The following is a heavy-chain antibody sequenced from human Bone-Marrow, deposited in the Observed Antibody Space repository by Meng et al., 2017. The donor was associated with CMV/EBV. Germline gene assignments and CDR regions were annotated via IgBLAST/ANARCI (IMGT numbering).Heavy chain of an antibody. J-gene: IGHJ5*02. D-gene: IGHD2-2*02. V-gene: IGHV1-69*05. CDR3: ARDPLYCSSTSCYRGGWFDP. CDR2: IIPIFGTA. CDR1: GYTFTGYY. Sequence: SVKVSCKASGYTFTGYYMHWVRQAPGQGLEWMGGIIPIFGTANYAQKFQGRATITTDESMSTAYMELSSLRSEDTAVYYCARDPLYCSSTSCYRGGWFDPWGQGTLVTVSS.